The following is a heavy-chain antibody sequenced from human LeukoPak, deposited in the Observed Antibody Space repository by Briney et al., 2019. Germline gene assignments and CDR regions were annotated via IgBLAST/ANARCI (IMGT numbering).Heavy chain of an antibody. CDR3: ARDKSTTVRFLQYY. J-gene: IGHJ4*02. CDR2: INPNSGVT. V-gene: IGHV1-2*02. Sequence: GASVKVSCKASGYTFTGYYMHWVRQAPGQGLEWMGWINPNSGVTKYAQKFQGRVSMTRDMSISTAYMEVSRLTSDDTAVYYCARDKSTTVRFLQYYWGQGTLVTVSS. CDR1: GYTFTGYY. D-gene: IGHD3-3*01.